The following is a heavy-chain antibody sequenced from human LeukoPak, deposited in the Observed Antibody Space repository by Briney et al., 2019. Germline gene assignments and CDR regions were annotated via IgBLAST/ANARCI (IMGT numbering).Heavy chain of an antibody. CDR1: GYSFTSYW. J-gene: IGHJ6*03. D-gene: IGHD3-3*01. V-gene: IGHV5-51*01. Sequence: GESLKISCEGSGYSFTSYWIGWVRQMPGKGLEWMGIIYPGDSDTRYSPSFQGQVTISADKSISTAYLQWSSLKASDTAMYYCARLGFYYYYYMDVWGKGTTVTVSS. CDR2: IYPGDSDT. CDR3: ARLGFYYYYYMDV.